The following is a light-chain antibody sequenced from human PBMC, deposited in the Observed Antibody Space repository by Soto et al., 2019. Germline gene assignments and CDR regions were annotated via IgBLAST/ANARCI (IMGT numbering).Light chain of an antibody. J-gene: IGLJ3*02. CDR1: SGSVSTSYY. CDR3: VLYMGSGISV. Sequence: QTVVTQEPSFSVSPGRTVTLTCGLSSGSVSTSYYPSWYQQTQGQAPRTLIYSTNTRSSGVPDRFSGSILGNKAALTITGAQADDESDYYCVLYMGSGISVFGGGTKLTVL. V-gene: IGLV8-61*01. CDR2: STN.